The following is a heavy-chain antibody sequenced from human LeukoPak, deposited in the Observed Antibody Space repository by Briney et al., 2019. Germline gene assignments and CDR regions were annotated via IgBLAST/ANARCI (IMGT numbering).Heavy chain of an antibody. Sequence: GGSLRLSCAASGLTVTSNYMSWVRQAPGKGLEWVSVIYSGGSTYYSDSVKGRFTISTDNSKNTLYLQMNSLRAEDTAVYYCARGGERLAATRYWGQGTLVTVSS. CDR2: IYSGGST. V-gene: IGHV3-66*01. J-gene: IGHJ4*02. CDR1: GLTVTSNY. CDR3: ARGGERLAATRY. D-gene: IGHD6-13*01.